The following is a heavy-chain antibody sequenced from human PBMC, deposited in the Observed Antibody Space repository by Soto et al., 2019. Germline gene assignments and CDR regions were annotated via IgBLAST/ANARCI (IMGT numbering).Heavy chain of an antibody. Sequence: KVSCKASGYTFTGYAMHWVRQAPGQRLEWMGIIYPGDSDTRYSPSFQGQVTISADKSISTAYLQWSSLKASDTAIYYCARQAWLSTPFDNWGQGTLVTVPQ. CDR2: IYPGDSDT. J-gene: IGHJ4*02. CDR3: ARQAWLSTPFDN. V-gene: IGHV5-51*01. CDR1: GYTFTGYA. D-gene: IGHD3-22*01.